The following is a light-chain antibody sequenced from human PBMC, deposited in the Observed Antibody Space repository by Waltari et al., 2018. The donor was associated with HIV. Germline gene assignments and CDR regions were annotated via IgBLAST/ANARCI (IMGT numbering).Light chain of an antibody. CDR3: GTGDSSLNTPV. Sequence: QPVLTQPPSVSADPGRSVTITCPGTTSTVDATSVPWYQQIPVTAPKLRTYYNNKRPAGIPERFSGSKSATSATLGITGLQTGDEAEYFCGTGDSSLNTPVFGGGSRLTVL. J-gene: IGLJ2*01. CDR1: TSTVDATS. V-gene: IGLV1-51*01. CDR2: YNN.